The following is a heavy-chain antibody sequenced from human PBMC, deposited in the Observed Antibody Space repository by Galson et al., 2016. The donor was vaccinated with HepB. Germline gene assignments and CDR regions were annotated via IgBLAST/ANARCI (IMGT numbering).Heavy chain of an antibody. CDR3: TRDRVASDY. CDR1: GFVFSSFS. V-gene: IGHV3-21*01. J-gene: IGHJ4*02. Sequence: SLRLSCAASGFVFSSFSMNWVRQAPGKGLEWVSSISSSSSFKYYSDSVKGRFTISRDYTKNALYLEMSSQKAEDTAIYYCTRDRVASDYWGQGTLVTVSS. CDR2: ISSSSSFK. D-gene: IGHD2-15*01.